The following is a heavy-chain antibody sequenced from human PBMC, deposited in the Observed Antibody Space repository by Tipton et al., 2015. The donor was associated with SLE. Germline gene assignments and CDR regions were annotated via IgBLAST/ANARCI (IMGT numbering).Heavy chain of an antibody. D-gene: IGHD1-20*01. CDR3: ARENSRYNWSPDASDI. CDR2: ISVSGGST. J-gene: IGHJ3*02. Sequence: GSLRLSCAASGFTFSSHAMSWVRQAPGKGLEWVSAISVSGGSTYYAVSVKGRFTISRDNAKNTLYLQMNSLRTEDTAVYYCARENSRYNWSPDASDIWGQGTMVTVSS. CDR1: GFTFSSHA. V-gene: IGHV3-23*01.